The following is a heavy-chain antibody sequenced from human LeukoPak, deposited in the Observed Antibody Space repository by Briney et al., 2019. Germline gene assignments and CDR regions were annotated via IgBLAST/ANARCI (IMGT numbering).Heavy chain of an antibody. J-gene: IGHJ4*02. D-gene: IGHD5-12*01. CDR1: GYIFTGYY. CDR3: ARDSSSRGYSGYDLIFDY. V-gene: IGHV1-2*02. Sequence: ASVKVSCKASGYIFTGYYMHWVRQAPGQGLEWMGWININSGGTNYAQKFEGRVTMTRDTSITTAYMELSRLRSDDTAVYYCARDSSSRGYSGYDLIFDYWGQGTLVTVSS. CDR2: ININSGGT.